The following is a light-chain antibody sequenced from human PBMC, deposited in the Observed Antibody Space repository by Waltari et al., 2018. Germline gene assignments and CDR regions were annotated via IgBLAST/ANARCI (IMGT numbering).Light chain of an antibody. J-gene: IGLJ2*01. CDR1: NKDVGGYNL. V-gene: IGLV2-23*01. CDR2: EGS. Sequence: QSALNQPASVSGSPGQSISISCNGTNKDVGGYNLVSWYQQRPGKAPKLIIFEGSERPSGVSDRFSASKSGNTASLTVSGLQAEDEAHYFCCSYAGSSTPMLFGGGTKLTVL. CDR3: CSYAGSSTPML.